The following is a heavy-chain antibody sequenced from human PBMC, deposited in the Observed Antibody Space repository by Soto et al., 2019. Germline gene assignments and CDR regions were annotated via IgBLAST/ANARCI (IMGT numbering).Heavy chain of an antibody. CDR2: ISYDGNNK. J-gene: IGHJ4*02. CDR1: GFTFSSYA. V-gene: IGHV3-30-3*01. CDR3: ARDPSIVVAADY. Sequence: ESGGGVVQPGRSLRLSCAASGFTFSSYAMHWVRQAPGKGLEWVAVISYDGNNKYYADSVKGRFTISRDNSKNTLYLQMNSLRAEDTAVYYCARDPSIVVAADYWGQGTLVTVSS. D-gene: IGHD6-19*01.